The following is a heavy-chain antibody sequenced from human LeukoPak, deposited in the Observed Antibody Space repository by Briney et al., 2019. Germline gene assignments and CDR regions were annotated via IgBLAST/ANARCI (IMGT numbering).Heavy chain of an antibody. CDR3: AKVQQLVHYYYYYGMDV. V-gene: IGHV3-33*06. J-gene: IGHJ6*02. CDR2: IWYDGSNK. CDR1: GFTFSSYG. Sequence: GGSLRLSCAASGFTFSSYGMHWVRQAPGKGLEWVAVIWYDGSNKYYADSVKGRFTISRDNSKNTLYLQMNSLRAEDTAVYYCAKVQQLVHYYYYYGMDVWGQGTTVTVSS. D-gene: IGHD6-13*01.